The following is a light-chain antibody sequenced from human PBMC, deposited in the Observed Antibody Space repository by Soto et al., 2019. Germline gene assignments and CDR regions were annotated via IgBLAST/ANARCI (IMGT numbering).Light chain of an antibody. Sequence: DIVMTQSPDSLAVSLGERATINCKSSQNILYSSNNNNYLAWYQQRPGHPPKLLIYWASTRESGVPDRFSGSGSGTDFTLTISSLQAEDVAVYYCQQYYTTPYTFGQGTKLEIK. CDR3: QQYYTTPYT. J-gene: IGKJ2*01. V-gene: IGKV4-1*01. CDR1: QNILYSSNNNNY. CDR2: WAS.